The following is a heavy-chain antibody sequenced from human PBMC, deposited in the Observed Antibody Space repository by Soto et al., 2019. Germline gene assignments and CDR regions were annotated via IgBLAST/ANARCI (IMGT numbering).Heavy chain of an antibody. V-gene: IGHV1-18*04. J-gene: IGHJ4*02. CDR3: ARVPLYYYDSSGTVDY. CDR1: GYTFTSYG. Sequence: AASVKVSCKASGYTFTSYGISWVRQAPGQGLEWMGWISAYNGNTNYAQKLQGRVTMTTDTSTSTAYMELRSLRSDDTAVYYCARVPLYYYDSSGTVDYWGQGTLVTVSS. D-gene: IGHD3-22*01. CDR2: ISAYNGNT.